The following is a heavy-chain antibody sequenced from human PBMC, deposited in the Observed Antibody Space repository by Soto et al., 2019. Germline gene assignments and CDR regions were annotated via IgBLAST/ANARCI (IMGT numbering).Heavy chain of an antibody. Sequence: PGGSLRLSCAASGFTFSSYAMSWVRQAPGKGLEWVSAISGSGGSTYYADSVKGRFTIPRDNSKNTLYLQMNSLGAEDTAVYYCAKVAAVSIDWNYVNGWFDYCAQGTLVTVSS. J-gene: IGHJ4*02. CDR3: AKVAAVSIDWNYVNGWFDY. CDR2: ISGSGGST. V-gene: IGHV3-23*01. D-gene: IGHD1-7*01. CDR1: GFTFSSYA.